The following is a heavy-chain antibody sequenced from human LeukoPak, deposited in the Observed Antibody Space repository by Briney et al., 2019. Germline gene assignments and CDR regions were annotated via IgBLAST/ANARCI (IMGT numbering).Heavy chain of an antibody. J-gene: IGHJ6*02. CDR3: ARDMVRGVMDV. D-gene: IGHD3-10*01. CDR2: IYSTGST. Sequence: SETLSLTCTASGDSISSYYWSWIRQPAGKGLEWIGRIYSTGSTDHNPSLKSRVTMSVDASKKQFSVKLSSVTAANTAVYYCARDMVRGVMDVWGQGTTVTVSS. CDR1: GDSISSYY. V-gene: IGHV4-4*07.